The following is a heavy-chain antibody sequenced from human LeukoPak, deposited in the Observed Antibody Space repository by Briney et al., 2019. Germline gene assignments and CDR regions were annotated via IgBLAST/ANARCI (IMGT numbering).Heavy chain of an antibody. V-gene: IGHV3-23*01. D-gene: IGHD3-10*01. CDR2: ISVSGGGT. Sequence: GSLRLSCAASGFTFSNYAMNWVRQAPGKGLEWVSCISVSGGGTYYADSVKGRFTVSRNNSKNTLDLQMNGLRAEDTAVYYCAKAGSRNTDYYYDDMDVWGQGTTVTVSS. CDR3: AKAGSRNTDYYYDDMDV. CDR1: GFTFSNYA. J-gene: IGHJ6*02.